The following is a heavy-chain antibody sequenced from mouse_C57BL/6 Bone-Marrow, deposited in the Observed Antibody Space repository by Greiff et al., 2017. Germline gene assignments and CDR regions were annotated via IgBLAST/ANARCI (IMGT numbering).Heavy chain of an antibody. CDR3: ARESSYDWFAY. CDR2: IDPSDSYT. Sequence: QVQLQQPGAELVMPGASVKLSCKASGYTFTSYWMHWVKQRPGQGLEWIGEIDPSDSYTNYNQKFKSKSTLTVDKSSSTAYMQLSSLTSEDSAVYYCARESSYDWFAYWGQGTLVTVSA. CDR1: GYTFTSYW. V-gene: IGHV1-69*01. D-gene: IGHD1-1*01. J-gene: IGHJ3*01.